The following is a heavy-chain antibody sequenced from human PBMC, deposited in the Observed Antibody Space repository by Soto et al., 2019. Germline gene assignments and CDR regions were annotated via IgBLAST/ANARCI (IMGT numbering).Heavy chain of an antibody. CDR3: ASSPPYCSSTSCYAGGFDP. D-gene: IGHD2-2*01. J-gene: IGHJ5*02. CDR2: IYPGDSDT. CDR1: GYSFTSYW. Sequence: GESLRISCKGSGYSFTSYWIGWVRQMPGKGLEWMGIIYPGDSDTRYSPSFQGQVTISADKSISTAYLQWSSLKASDTAMYYCASSPPYCSSTSCYAGGFDPWGRGTLVTVSS. V-gene: IGHV5-51*01.